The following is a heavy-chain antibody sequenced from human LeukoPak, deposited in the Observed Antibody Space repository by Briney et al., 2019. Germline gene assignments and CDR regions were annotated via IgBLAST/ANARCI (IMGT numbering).Heavy chain of an antibody. CDR2: ISSSSSYI. V-gene: IGHV3-21*01. D-gene: IGHD3-10*01. J-gene: IGHJ4*02. CDR3: ATFPDTYGSGSWFDY. Sequence: GGSLRLSCAASGFTFSSYSMNWVRQAPGRGLEWVSSISSSSSYIYYADSVKGRFTISRDNAKNSLYLQMNSLRAEDTAVYYCATFPDTYGSGSWFDYWGQGTLVTVSS. CDR1: GFTFSSYS.